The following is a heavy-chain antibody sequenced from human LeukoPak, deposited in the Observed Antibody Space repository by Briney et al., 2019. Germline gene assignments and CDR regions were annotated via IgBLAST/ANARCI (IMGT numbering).Heavy chain of an antibody. CDR1: GYTFTGYY. CDR2: INPNSGGT. CDR3: ARPRGSGSLNWFDP. D-gene: IGHD1-26*01. Sequence: EASVKVSCKASGYTFTGYYMHWVRQAPGQGLEWMGWINPNSGGTNYAQKFQGRVTMTRDTSISTAYMELSRLRSDDTAVYYCARPRGSGSLNWFDPWGQGTLVTASS. V-gene: IGHV1-2*02. J-gene: IGHJ5*02.